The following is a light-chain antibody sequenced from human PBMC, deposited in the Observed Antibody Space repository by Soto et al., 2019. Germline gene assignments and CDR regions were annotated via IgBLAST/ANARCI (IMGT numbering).Light chain of an antibody. Sequence: DIQMTQSPSTLSASVGDRVIITCRASPSPGTWMAWYQQKPGTAPVLLIYDVSKLESGVPSRFSGRASGTEFTLTITSLQPDDFATYYCQQYFSYPLTFGGGTKVEIK. V-gene: IGKV1-5*01. CDR1: PSPGTW. CDR2: DVS. CDR3: QQYFSYPLT. J-gene: IGKJ4*01.